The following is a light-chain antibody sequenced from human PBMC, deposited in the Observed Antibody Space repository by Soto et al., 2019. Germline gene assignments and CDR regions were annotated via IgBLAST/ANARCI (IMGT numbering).Light chain of an antibody. J-gene: IGKJ4*01. CDR1: QSVSTY. V-gene: IGKV3-11*01. CDR3: QQRSDWLLT. Sequence: ELVLTQSPATLSMSPGERATLSCRASQSVSTYLAWYQQKDGQAPRLLIFDASNRATGIPARFRGSGSGTDFTLTISSLEPEDFAVYYCQQRSDWLLTFGGGTKVDIK. CDR2: DAS.